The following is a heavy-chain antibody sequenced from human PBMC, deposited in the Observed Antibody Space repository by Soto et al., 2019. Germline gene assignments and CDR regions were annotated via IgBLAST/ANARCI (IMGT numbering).Heavy chain of an antibody. Sequence: EVQLVESGGGLVQPGGSLRLSCAASGFTFSDYYIDWVRQAPGKGLEWVVRIRKKADSYSTEYAASVKGRFTISRDDSKNSLYLQSNSLKTDDTAVYFCTIALVRASTTHSYWGQVVLVTVSS. D-gene: IGHD1-26*01. V-gene: IGHV3-72*01. CDR2: IRKKADSYST. CDR1: GFTFSDYY. CDR3: TIALVRASTTHSY. J-gene: IGHJ4*02.